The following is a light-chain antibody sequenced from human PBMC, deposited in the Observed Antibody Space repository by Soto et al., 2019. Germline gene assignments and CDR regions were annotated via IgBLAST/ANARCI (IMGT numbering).Light chain of an antibody. Sequence: AIQMTQSPSSLSASVGDRVTITCRASEDIRNELAWYQQKPGKAPKLLIYAASTLQSGVPSRFRGSGSGTDFALTISSPQPEDFASYYCLQDYNYPRTFSQGTKVQIK. CDR2: AAS. CDR1: EDIRNE. V-gene: IGKV1-6*02. CDR3: LQDYNYPRT. J-gene: IGKJ1*01.